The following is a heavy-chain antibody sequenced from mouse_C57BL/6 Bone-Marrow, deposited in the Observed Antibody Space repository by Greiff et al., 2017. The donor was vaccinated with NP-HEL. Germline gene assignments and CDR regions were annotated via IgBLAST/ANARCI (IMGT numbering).Heavy chain of an antibody. D-gene: IGHD2-3*01. V-gene: IGHV1-26*01. Sequence: VQLQQSGPELVKPGASVKISCKASGYTFTDYYMNWVKQSHGKSLEWIGDINPNNGGTSYNQKFKGKATLTVDKSSSTAYMELRSLTSEDSAVYYCAPIYDGYPAWFAYWGQGTLVTVSA. CDR3: APIYDGYPAWFAY. CDR1: GYTFTDYY. CDR2: INPNNGGT. J-gene: IGHJ3*01.